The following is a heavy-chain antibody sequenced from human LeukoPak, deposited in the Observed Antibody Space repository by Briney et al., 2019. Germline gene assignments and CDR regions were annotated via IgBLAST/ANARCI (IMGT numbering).Heavy chain of an antibody. CDR1: GGSFSGYY. CDR3: ARAPNYYYYYYMDV. V-gene: IGHV4-34*01. Sequence: SETLSLTCAVYGGSFSGYYWSWIRQPPGKGLEWIGEINHSGSTNYNPSLKSRVTISVDTSKNQFSLKLSSVTAADTAVYYCARAPNYYYYYYMDVWGKGTTVTVSS. CDR2: INHSGST. J-gene: IGHJ6*03.